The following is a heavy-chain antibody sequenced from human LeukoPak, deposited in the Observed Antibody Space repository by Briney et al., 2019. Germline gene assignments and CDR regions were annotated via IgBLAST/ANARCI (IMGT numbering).Heavy chain of an antibody. D-gene: IGHD4-17*01. V-gene: IGHV3-74*01. CDR1: GFTFSSYW. CDR3: ARASATHSEDDYGDADWYFDL. CDR2: INSDGSST. J-gene: IGHJ2*01. Sequence: GGSLRLSCAASGFTFSSYWMHWVRQAPGKGLVWASRINSDGSSTSYADSVKGRFTISRDNAKNTLYLQMNSLRAEDTAVYYCARASATHSEDDYGDADWYFDLWGRGTLVTVSS.